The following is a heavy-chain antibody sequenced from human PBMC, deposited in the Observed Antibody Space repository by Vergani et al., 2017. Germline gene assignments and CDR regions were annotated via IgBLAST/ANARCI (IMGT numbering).Heavy chain of an antibody. Sequence: EVQLLESGGGLVQPGGSLRLSCEASGFSFPGYAMSWVRQAPGKGLEWVSSVSGSSATPYYADSVKGRFIISRDNSKNTLHLQMNSLRADDTAVYYCARDLRIWFGELGGDYWGQGTLVTVSS. CDR2: VSGSSATP. CDR3: ARDLRIWFGELGGDY. J-gene: IGHJ4*02. CDR1: GFSFPGYA. V-gene: IGHV3-23*01. D-gene: IGHD3-10*01.